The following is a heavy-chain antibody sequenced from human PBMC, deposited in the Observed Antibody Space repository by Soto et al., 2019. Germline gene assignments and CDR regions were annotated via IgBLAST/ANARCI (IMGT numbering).Heavy chain of an antibody. J-gene: IGHJ4*02. Sequence: ASVKVSCKASGYTFTSYGISWVRQAPGQGLEWMGWISAYNGNTNYAQKLQGRVTMTTDTSTSTAYMELRSLRSDDTAVYYCARGDRLRYFDWSFKYYFDYWGQGTLVTVSS. CDR1: GYTFTSYG. CDR2: ISAYNGNT. CDR3: ARGDRLRYFDWSFKYYFDY. D-gene: IGHD3-9*01. V-gene: IGHV1-18*01.